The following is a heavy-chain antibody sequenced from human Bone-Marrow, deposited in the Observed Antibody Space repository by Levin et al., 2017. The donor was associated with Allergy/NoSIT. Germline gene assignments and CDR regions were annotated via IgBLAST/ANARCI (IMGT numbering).Heavy chain of an antibody. D-gene: IGHD6-19*01. Sequence: PGGSLRLSCKGSGYSFTSYWIGWVRQMPGKGLEWMGIIYPGDSDTRYSPSFQGQVTISADKSISTAYLQWSSLKASDTAMYYCACSSAVARDAFDIWGQGTMVTVSS. CDR1: GYSFTSYW. CDR3: ACSSAVARDAFDI. J-gene: IGHJ3*02. CDR2: IYPGDSDT. V-gene: IGHV5-51*01.